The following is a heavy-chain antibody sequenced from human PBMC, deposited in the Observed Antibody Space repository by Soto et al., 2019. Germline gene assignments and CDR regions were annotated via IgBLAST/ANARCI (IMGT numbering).Heavy chain of an antibody. Sequence: EVQLVESGGGLVQPGGSLRLSCAASGFTFSSYDMHWVRQATGKGLEWVSAIGTAGDTYYPGSVKGRFTISRENAKNSLYLQMNSVRAEDTAVYYCARGEWELRGEGIGYFQHWGQGTLVTVSS. CDR2: IGTAGDT. J-gene: IGHJ1*01. D-gene: IGHD1-26*01. V-gene: IGHV3-13*01. CDR1: GFTFSSYD. CDR3: ARGEWELRGEGIGYFQH.